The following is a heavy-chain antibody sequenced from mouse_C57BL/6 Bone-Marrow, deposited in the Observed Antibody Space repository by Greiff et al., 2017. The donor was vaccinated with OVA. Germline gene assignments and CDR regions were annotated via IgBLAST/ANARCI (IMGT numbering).Heavy chain of an antibody. CDR1: GFTFSSYA. D-gene: IGHD1-1*01. J-gene: IGHJ2*01. CDR2: ISDGGSYT. Sequence: EVQLQESGGGLVKPGGSLKLSCAASGFTFSSYAMSWVRQTPEKRLEWVATISDGGSYTYYPDNVKGRFTISRDNAKNNLYLQMSHLKSEDTAMYYCARDRGGSTYFDYWGQGTTLTVSS. CDR3: ARDRGGSTYFDY. V-gene: IGHV5-4*01.